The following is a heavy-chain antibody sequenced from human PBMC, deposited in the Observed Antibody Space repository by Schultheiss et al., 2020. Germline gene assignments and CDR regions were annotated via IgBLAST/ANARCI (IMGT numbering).Heavy chain of an antibody. D-gene: IGHD1-26*01. CDR3: ARDFRWDISSPFDY. Sequence: GESLKISCAASGFTFSSYAMHWVRQAPGKGLEYVSAISSNGGSTYYANSVKGRFTISRDNSKNTLYLQMGSLRAEDMAVYYCARDFRWDISSPFDYWGQGTLVTVSS. J-gene: IGHJ4*02. CDR2: ISSNGGST. CDR1: GFTFSSYA. V-gene: IGHV3-64*01.